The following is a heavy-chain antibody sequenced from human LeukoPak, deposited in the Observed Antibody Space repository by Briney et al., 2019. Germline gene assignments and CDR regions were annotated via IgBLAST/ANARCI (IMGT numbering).Heavy chain of an antibody. D-gene: IGHD6-19*01. CDR2: IDIPGNT. CDR3: ARAVAGTHWFDP. V-gene: IGHV3-13*01. CDR1: GFTLSSYD. J-gene: IGHJ5*02. Sequence: GGSLRLSCAASGFTLSSYDMHWVRQATGKGLEWVSGIDIPGNTYYPDSVKGRFTMSRESANHYLFLQMNSLRAGDTAVYYCARAVAGTHWFDPWGQGTLVTVSS.